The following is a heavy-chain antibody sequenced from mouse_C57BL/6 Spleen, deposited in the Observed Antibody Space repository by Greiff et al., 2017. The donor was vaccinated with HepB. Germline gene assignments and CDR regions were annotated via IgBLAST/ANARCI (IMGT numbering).Heavy chain of an antibody. CDR2: IYPRDGST. J-gene: IGHJ4*01. CDR1: GYTFTSYD. V-gene: IGHV1-85*01. CDR3: AREEYDYDENAMDY. Sequence: QVHVKQSGPELVKPGASVKLSCKASGYTFTSYDINWVKQRPGQGLEWIGWIYPRDGSTKYNEKFKGKATLTVDTSSSTAYMELHSLTSEDSAVYFCAREEYDYDENAMDYWGQGTSVTVSS. D-gene: IGHD2-4*01.